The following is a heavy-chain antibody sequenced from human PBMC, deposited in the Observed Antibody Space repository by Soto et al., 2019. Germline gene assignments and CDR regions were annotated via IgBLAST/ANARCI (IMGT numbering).Heavy chain of an antibody. D-gene: IGHD6-19*01. Sequence: GGSLRLSCAASGFNFGVFGMHWVRQAPGKGLEWLSVLSYEGSEEYYADSVRGRFTISRDNSKNTLFLQMDSLRVDDTGVYYCALTRRSSLLEVAGPGFEYWGQGTLVTRLL. V-gene: IGHV3-30*03. CDR1: GFNFGVFG. CDR3: ALTRRSSLLEVAGPGFEY. CDR2: LSYEGSEE. J-gene: IGHJ4*02.